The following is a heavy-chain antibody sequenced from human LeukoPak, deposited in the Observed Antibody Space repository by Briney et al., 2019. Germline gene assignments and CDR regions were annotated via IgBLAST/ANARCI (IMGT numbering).Heavy chain of an antibody. V-gene: IGHV3-21*01. CDR1: GFTFSSYS. D-gene: IGHD4-17*01. CDR3: ARDLRPMTTVTTIVY. J-gene: IGHJ4*02. Sequence: GGSLRLSCAASGFTFSSYSMNWVRQAPGKGLEWVSSLSSSSSYIYYADSVKGRFTISRDNAKNSLYLQMNSLRAEDTAVYYCARDLRPMTTVTTIVYWGQGTLVTVST. CDR2: LSSSSSYI.